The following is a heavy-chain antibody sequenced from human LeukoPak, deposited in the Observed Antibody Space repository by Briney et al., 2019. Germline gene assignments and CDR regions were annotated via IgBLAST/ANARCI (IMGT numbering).Heavy chain of an antibody. CDR2: ISYDGSNK. D-gene: IGHD2-2*01. CDR1: GFTFSSYA. Sequence: GRSLRLSCAASGFTFSSYAMHWVRRAPGKGLEWVAVISYDGSNKYYADSVKGRFTISRDNSKNTLYLQMNSLRAEDTAVYYCARASGSTEAFDIWGQGTMVTVSS. J-gene: IGHJ3*02. V-gene: IGHV3-30-3*01. CDR3: ARASGSTEAFDI.